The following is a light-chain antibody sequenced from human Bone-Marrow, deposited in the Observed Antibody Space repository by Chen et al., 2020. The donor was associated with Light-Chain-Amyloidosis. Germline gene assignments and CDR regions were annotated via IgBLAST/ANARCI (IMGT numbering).Light chain of an antibody. CDR2: KSD. J-gene: IGLJ3*02. V-gene: IGLV1-47*01. CDR1: RSNIGINH. CDR3: AAWDDRLNGWV. Sequence: QSVLTQPPSASGTPGQRITISCSGSRSNIGINHVYWYHQLPGTAPKLFMYKSDQRPSGVPDRFAGSKSGGSASMAISGLRSEDEADYYCAAWDDRLNGWVFGGGTKLTVL.